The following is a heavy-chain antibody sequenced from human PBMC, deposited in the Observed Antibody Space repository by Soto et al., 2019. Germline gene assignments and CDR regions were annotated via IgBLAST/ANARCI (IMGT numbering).Heavy chain of an antibody. CDR1: GSSLSSSGVG. V-gene: IGHV2-5*02. CDR3: APALGGGSSPYFDY. CDR2: IYWDDDK. J-gene: IGHJ4*02. D-gene: IGHD3-16*01. Sequence: QITLKESGPTLVKPTQTLTLTCTFSGSSLSSSGVGVGWIRQPPGKALEWLALIYWDDDKRYSPSLKSRLNITTDTSKHQVVLTVANMVPVDTATYYCAPALGGGSSPYFDYWGQGNLVTVSS.